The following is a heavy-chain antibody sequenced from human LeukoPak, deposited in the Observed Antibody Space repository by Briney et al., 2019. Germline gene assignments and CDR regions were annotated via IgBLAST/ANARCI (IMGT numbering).Heavy chain of an antibody. D-gene: IGHD3-22*01. Sequence: GASVKVSCQASGYTFTSYGISWMRQAPGQGLEWMGWISAYSGNTNYAQKLRGRVTMTTDTSTSTVYMELRTLGSDDTAVYYCARVIVGTGTNYFDSWGQGTLVTVSS. J-gene: IGHJ4*02. V-gene: IGHV1-18*01. CDR3: ARVIVGTGTNYFDS. CDR1: GYTFTSYG. CDR2: ISAYSGNT.